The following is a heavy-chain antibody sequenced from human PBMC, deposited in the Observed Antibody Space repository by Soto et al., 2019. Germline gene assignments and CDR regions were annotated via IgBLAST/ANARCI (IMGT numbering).Heavy chain of an antibody. CDR2: ISAYTGNT. CDR3: ARRANYYDSSGYYRLDAFAL. Sequence: QVQLVQSGAEVKKPGASVKVSCKASGYTFTSYGISWVRQAPGQGLEWMGGISAYTGNTNYAQKLQGRFTMTTDTSTSTAYRELRSLRSDDTAVYYCARRANYYDSSGYYRLDAFALWCQGTMVTVSS. J-gene: IGHJ3*01. V-gene: IGHV1-18*04. D-gene: IGHD3-22*01. CDR1: GYTFTSYG.